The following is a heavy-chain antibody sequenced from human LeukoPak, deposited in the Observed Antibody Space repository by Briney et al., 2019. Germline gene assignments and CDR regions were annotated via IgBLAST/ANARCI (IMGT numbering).Heavy chain of an antibody. Sequence: GGSLRLSCAASGFSVSSNYMAWVRQAPGKGLEWVSIIYSGSRTDYADSVKGRFIISRDNSKNTLFLHMNRLRVEDTAVYYCARDSLRPGGSGPVWGRGTTVTVSS. CDR1: GFSVSSNY. CDR3: ARDSLRPGGSGPV. V-gene: IGHV3-53*01. CDR2: IYSGSRT. D-gene: IGHD3-10*01. J-gene: IGHJ6*02.